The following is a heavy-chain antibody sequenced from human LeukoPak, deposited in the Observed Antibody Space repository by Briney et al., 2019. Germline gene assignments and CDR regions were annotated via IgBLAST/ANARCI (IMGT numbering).Heavy chain of an antibody. V-gene: IGHV1-18*01. Sequence: ASVKVSCKASGYTITSYGISWVRQAPGQGLEWMGWISAYTNYAQKLQGRVTMTTDTSTSTAYMELRSLRSDDTAVYYCARTSYYYDSSGYSLDAFDIWGQGTMVTVSS. CDR2: ISAYT. D-gene: IGHD3-22*01. J-gene: IGHJ3*02. CDR1: GYTITSYG. CDR3: ARTSYYYDSSGYSLDAFDI.